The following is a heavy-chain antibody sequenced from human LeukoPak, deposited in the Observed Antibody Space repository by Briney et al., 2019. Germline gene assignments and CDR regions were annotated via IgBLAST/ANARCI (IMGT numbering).Heavy chain of an antibody. CDR3: AKLMVRGVYYFDY. J-gene: IGHJ4*02. CDR1: GFTFSSYS. CDR2: ISSSSSYI. Sequence: PGGSLRLSCAASGFTFSSYSMNWVRQAPGKGLEWVSSISSSSSYIYYADSVKGRFTISRDNSKNTLYLQMNSLRAEDTAVYYCAKLMVRGVYYFDYWGQGTLVTVSS. D-gene: IGHD3-10*01. V-gene: IGHV3-21*04.